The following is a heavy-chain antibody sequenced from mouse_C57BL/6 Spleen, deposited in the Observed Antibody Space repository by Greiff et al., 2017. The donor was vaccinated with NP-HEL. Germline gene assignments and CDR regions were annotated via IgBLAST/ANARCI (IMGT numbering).Heavy chain of an antibody. V-gene: IGHV5-6*01. J-gene: IGHJ4*01. Sequence: EVQLVESGGDLVKPGGSLKLSCAASGFTFSSYGMSWVRQTPDKRLEWVATISSGGSYTYYPDSVKGRFTISRDNAKNTLYLQMSSLKAEDTAMYYCSRRAYYSNYDAMDYWGKGTSVTVSS. CDR2: ISSGGSYT. CDR1: GFTFSSYG. D-gene: IGHD2-5*01. CDR3: SRRAYYSNYDAMDY.